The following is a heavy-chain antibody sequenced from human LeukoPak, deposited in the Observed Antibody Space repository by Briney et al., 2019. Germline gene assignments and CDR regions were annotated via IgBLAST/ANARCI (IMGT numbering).Heavy chain of an antibody. CDR1: GFTFSTYW. D-gene: IGHD2-2*01. Sequence: GGSLRLSCAASGFTFSTYWMTWVRQAPGKGLEWVANIKQDGSEKYYADSVKGRFTISRDNAKNSLYLQMNSLRAEDTAVYYCARALIVVVPAATHNWFDPWGQGTLVTVSS. CDR2: IKQDGSEK. J-gene: IGHJ5*02. CDR3: ARALIVVVPAATHNWFDP. V-gene: IGHV3-7*03.